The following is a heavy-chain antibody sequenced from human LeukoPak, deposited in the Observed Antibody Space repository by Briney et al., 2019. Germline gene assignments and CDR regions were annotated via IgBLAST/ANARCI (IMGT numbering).Heavy chain of an antibody. Sequence: GGSLRLSCAASGFTFSNYGMHWVRQAPGKGLEWVALISYDGSHKYYADSVKGRFTISRDNSKNTLYLQMDSLRADDTAVYYCAKAPLPTNQWVLDHWGQGTLVTVSS. CDR3: AKAPLPTNQWVLDH. CDR2: ISYDGSHK. CDR1: GFTFSNYG. D-gene: IGHD1-26*01. V-gene: IGHV3-30*18. J-gene: IGHJ4*02.